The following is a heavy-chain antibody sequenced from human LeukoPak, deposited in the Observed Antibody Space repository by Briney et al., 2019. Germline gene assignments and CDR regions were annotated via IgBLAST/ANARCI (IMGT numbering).Heavy chain of an antibody. D-gene: IGHD4-17*01. CDR2: ISYDGSDR. Sequence: GGSLRLSCEASGFTLSCCAMHWVRQAPGKGLEWVALISYDGSDRYYADSVKGRFAISRDNSENTLYLQMNSLRAEDTAVYYCARGDYGDRYFVYWGQGTLVTVSS. J-gene: IGHJ4*02. V-gene: IGHV3-30*09. CDR3: ARGDYGDRYFVY. CDR1: GFTLSCCA.